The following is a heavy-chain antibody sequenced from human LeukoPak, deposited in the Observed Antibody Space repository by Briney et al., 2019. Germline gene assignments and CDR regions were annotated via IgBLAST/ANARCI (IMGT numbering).Heavy chain of an antibody. V-gene: IGHV3-21*01. CDR1: GFTFSSYS. Sequence: GGSLRLSSAASGFTFSSYSMNWVRQALGKGLEWVSSISSSSYIYYADSVKGRFAISRDNAKNSLYLQMNSLRAEDTAVYYCARDQGAFDIWGQGTMVTVSS. CDR3: ARDQGAFDI. CDR2: ISSSSYI. J-gene: IGHJ3*02.